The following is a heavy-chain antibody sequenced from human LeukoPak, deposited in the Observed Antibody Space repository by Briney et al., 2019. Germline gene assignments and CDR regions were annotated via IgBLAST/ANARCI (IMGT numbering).Heavy chain of an antibody. CDR2: IKRKVDDETK. Sequence: PGGSLRLPCVTSGFTFSDTWMSWVRQAPGKGLEWVGRIKRKVDDETKNYTAPVRGRFTISRDDSKNTVYLKMDSLRTEDTAVYYCTAYTFEISRYSHDYWGQGTLVTVSS. CDR1: GFTFSDTW. CDR3: TAYTFEISRYSHDY. V-gene: IGHV3-15*01. J-gene: IGHJ4*02. D-gene: IGHD3-16*02.